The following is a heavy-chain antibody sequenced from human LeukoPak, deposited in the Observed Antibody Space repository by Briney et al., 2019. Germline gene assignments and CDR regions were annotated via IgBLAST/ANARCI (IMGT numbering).Heavy chain of an antibody. Sequence: ASVTVSCKASGYTFTDYTHWVRQAPGQGLAWMGWINPNDGDTNYAQKFQGRVTMTRDTSISTAHMEVSRLRSDDTAVYYCARANFLYCSSSTCLFDYWGQGTLVTVSS. V-gene: IGHV1-2*02. CDR1: GYTFTDY. CDR3: ARANFLYCSSSTCLFDY. J-gene: IGHJ4*02. CDR2: INPNDGDT. D-gene: IGHD2-2*01.